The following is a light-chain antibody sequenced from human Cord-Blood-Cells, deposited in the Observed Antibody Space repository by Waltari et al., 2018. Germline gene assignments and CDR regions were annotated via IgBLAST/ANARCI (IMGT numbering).Light chain of an antibody. J-gene: IGKJ3*01. Sequence: IKMTQPPSPLSASVETRVTITCRASQSISSYLNWYQQKPGKAPKLLIYAASSLQSGVPSRFSGSGSGTDFTLTISSLQPEDFATYYCQQSYSTPRTFGPGTKVDIK. V-gene: IGKV1-39*01. CDR1: QSISSY. CDR3: QQSYSTPRT. CDR2: AAS.